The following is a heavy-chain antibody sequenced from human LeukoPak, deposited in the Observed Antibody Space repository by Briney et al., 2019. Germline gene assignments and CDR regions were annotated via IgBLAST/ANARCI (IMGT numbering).Heavy chain of an antibody. D-gene: IGHD3-10*01. Sequence: GGSLRLSCAASGFTFSSFWMGWVRQAPGKGLERVANIKQDGSEQYYVDSVKGRFTISRDNAKNSLYLQMNSLRAEDTAVYYCAREARGLLWFGEAAWGQGTLVTVSS. V-gene: IGHV3-7*05. CDR1: GFTFSSFW. J-gene: IGHJ5*02. CDR3: AREARGLLWFGEAA. CDR2: IKQDGSEQ.